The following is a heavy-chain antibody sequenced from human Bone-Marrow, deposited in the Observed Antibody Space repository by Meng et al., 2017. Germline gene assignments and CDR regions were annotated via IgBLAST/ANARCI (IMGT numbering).Heavy chain of an antibody. Sequence: SETLSLTCAISGDSVSSNSAAWNWIRQSPSRGLEWLGRTYYRSKWYNDYAVSVKSRITINPDTSKNQFSLQLSSVTAADTAVYYCARVSIGEIGELGHLDSWGQGTLVTVSS. CDR3: ARVSIGEIGELGHLDS. V-gene: IGHV6-1*01. J-gene: IGHJ4*02. D-gene: IGHD3-10*01. CDR1: GDSVSSNSAA. CDR2: TYYRSKWYN.